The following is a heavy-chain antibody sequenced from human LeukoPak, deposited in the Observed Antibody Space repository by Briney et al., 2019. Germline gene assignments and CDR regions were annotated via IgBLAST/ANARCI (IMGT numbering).Heavy chain of an antibody. CDR2: IYINDYA. Sequence: GGSLRLSCAASGFIVSRNYMSWVRQAPGKGLGWVSIIYINDYAYYSDSVKGRFTISRDNSRNTLNLQMSSLRVEDTAVYYCARDVLREGSSYNWGQGTLVTVSS. D-gene: IGHD3-10*01. V-gene: IGHV3-66*01. CDR1: GFIVSRNY. CDR3: ARDVLREGSSYN. J-gene: IGHJ4*02.